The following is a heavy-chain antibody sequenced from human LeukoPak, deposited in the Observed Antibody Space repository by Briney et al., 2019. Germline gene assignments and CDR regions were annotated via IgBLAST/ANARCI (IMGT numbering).Heavy chain of an antibody. J-gene: IGHJ5*02. CDR3: ARGQILLWFGELLYGDWFDP. Sequence: PSETLSLTCAVYGGSFSGYYWSWIRQPPGKGLEWIGEINHSGSTNYNPSLKSRVTISVDTSKNQFSLKLSSVTAADTAVYYCARGQILLWFGELLYGDWFDPWGQRTLVTVSS. CDR2: INHSGST. V-gene: IGHV4-34*01. CDR1: GGSFSGYY. D-gene: IGHD3-10*01.